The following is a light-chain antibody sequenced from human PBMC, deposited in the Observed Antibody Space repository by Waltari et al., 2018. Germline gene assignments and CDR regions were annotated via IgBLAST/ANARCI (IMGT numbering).Light chain of an antibody. J-gene: IGLJ1*01. V-gene: IGLV2-23*03. CDR3: CSYAGSSTFLYV. CDR1: SRDVRSYNL. CDR2: EGS. Sequence: QSALTQPASVSGSPGQSITISCTGTSRDVRSYNLVSWYQQHPGKAPQLMIYEGSKRPSGVSNRFSGSKSGNTASLTISGLQAEDEADYYCCSYAGSSTFLYVFGTGTKVTVL.